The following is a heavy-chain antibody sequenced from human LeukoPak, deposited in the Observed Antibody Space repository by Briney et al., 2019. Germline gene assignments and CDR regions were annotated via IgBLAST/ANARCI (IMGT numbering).Heavy chain of an antibody. Sequence: PGGSLRLSCAASGFTFSSYAMHWVRQAPGKGLEWVAVISYDGSNKYYADSVKGRCTISRDNSKNTLYLQMNSLRAEDTAVYYCARQGLSYFDYWGQGTLVTVSS. V-gene: IGHV3-30-3*01. CDR3: ARQGLSYFDY. J-gene: IGHJ4*02. CDR1: GFTFSSYA. CDR2: ISYDGSNK.